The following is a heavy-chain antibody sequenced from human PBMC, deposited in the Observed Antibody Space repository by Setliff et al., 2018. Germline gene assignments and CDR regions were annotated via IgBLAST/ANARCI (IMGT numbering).Heavy chain of an antibody. CDR3: ARQGDYDRVDP. CDR1: GYSLSTHW. J-gene: IGHJ5*02. Sequence: PGESLKISCKGSGYSLSTHWIGWVRQMPGKGLEWMGIIHPADYDTSYSPSLQGQVTVSADRSISTAHLQGDSLKASDTATYYCARQGDYDRVDPWGQGTLVTVSS. D-gene: IGHD3-22*01. V-gene: IGHV5-51*01. CDR2: IHPADYDT.